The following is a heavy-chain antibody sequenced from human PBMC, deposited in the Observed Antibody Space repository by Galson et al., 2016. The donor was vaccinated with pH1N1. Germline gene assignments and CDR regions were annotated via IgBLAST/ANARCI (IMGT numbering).Heavy chain of an antibody. D-gene: IGHD5-12*01. CDR3: ARDSEYSGHEGFH. CDR2: ILYDGTNE. CDR1: GFTFTSYA. V-gene: IGHV3-30*04. J-gene: IGHJ4*02. Sequence: SLRLSCAASGFTFTSYAMHWVRQAPGKGLEWVAVILYDGTNEYYADSMKGRFTISRDKTQSTVYLQMNSLRTEDTAVYYCARDSEYSGHEGFHWAQGTLVIVPS.